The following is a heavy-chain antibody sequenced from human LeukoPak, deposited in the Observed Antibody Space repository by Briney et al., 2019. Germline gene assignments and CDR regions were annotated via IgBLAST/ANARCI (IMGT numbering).Heavy chain of an antibody. V-gene: IGHV4-38-2*02. J-gene: IGHJ4*02. CDR1: GYSISSGYF. CDR2: ISHSGSS. D-gene: IGHD3-22*01. CDR3: ARDGYYYDGSFEY. Sequence: SEPLSLTCAVSGYSISSGYFWAWIRRPPGNGLEWIGSISHSGSSYSKPSLKSRVIISVDTSNNQFSLKLTSVTAADTATYYCARDGYYYDGSFEYWGQGIRVAVAS.